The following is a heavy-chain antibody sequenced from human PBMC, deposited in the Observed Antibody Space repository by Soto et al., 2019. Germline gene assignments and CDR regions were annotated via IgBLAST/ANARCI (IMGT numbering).Heavy chain of an antibody. J-gene: IGHJ5*02. CDR2: IGPDGTVM. CDR1: GFTFANLW. D-gene: IGHD1-26*01. CDR3: AKLPWEVAPS. Sequence: GGSLGPCSADSGFTFANLWLPWVRHAPEKDREWVSHIGPDGTVMVYGDSVKGRLIISRENARNTVYVQMNSLEAEDTAVYYSAKLPWEVAPSWGQGTLVIV. V-gene: IGHV3-74*03.